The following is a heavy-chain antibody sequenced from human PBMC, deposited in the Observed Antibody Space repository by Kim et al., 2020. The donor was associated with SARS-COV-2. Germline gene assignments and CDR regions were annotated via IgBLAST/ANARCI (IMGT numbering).Heavy chain of an antibody. CDR2: ISGSGRTI. Sequence: GGSLRLSCAASGFTFSDYYMSWIRQAPGKGLEGVSYISGSGRTIYYADSVKGRFTISTDNAKNSLYLQMTSLRAEDTAVYYCARAHEELVGYYYYYMDVWGTRTPVTVS. CDR3: ARAHEELVGYYYYYMDV. CDR1: GFTFSDYY. D-gene: IGHD3-10*01. V-gene: IGHV3-11*01. J-gene: IGHJ6*03.